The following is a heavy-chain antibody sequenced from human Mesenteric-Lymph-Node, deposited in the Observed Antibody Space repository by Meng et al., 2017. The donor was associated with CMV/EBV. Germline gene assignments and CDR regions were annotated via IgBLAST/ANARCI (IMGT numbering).Heavy chain of an antibody. D-gene: IGHD2-2*01. CDR1: GFTFGDYS. V-gene: IGHV3-49*04. Sequence: GGSLRLSCIDSGFTFGDYSMTWVRQAPGRGLEWVGFIRSEPYGGTTENAASVKGRFNISRDDSKSIAYLQMNRLKTEDTAVYYCARDRRVVVPAATGWFDPWGQGTLVTVSS. CDR2: IRSEPYGGTT. CDR3: ARDRRVVVPAATGWFDP. J-gene: IGHJ5*02.